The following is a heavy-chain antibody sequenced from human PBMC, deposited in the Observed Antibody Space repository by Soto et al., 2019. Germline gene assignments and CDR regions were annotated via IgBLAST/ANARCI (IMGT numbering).Heavy chain of an antibody. CDR3: AKPYPVGRCSGICYPDY. CDR2: ISYDATNK. CDR1: GFTFSTYA. V-gene: IGHV3-30*18. Sequence: QVHLVESGGGVVQPGQSLRLSCAASGFTFSTYAMHWLRQAPGKGLEWVAIISYDATNKFYADSVKGRFTISRDNSKNXXYLHMNGLRPEDTAGYYCAKPYPVGRCSGICYPDYWGQGTLVTVSS. D-gene: IGHD2-15*01. J-gene: IGHJ4*02.